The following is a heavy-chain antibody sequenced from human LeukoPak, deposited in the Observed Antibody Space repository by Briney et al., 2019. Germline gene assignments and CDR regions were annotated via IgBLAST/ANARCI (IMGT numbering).Heavy chain of an antibody. J-gene: IGHJ5*02. V-gene: IGHV1-69-2*01. CDR3: ATDRFDP. CDR2: VDTEDGET. Sequence: ASVKVSCKVSGYSFTDYYMHWGQQAPGKGLEWMGLVDTEDGETIYAEKFQGRVTITADTSTDTAYMELSSLRSEDTAVYYCATDRFDPWGQGTLVTVSS. CDR1: GYSFTDYY.